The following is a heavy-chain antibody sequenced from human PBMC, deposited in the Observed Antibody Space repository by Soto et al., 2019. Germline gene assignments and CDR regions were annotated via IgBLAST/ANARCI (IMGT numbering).Heavy chain of an antibody. D-gene: IGHD6-19*01. V-gene: IGHV4-39*01. CDR1: GGSINSSSYI. J-gene: IGHJ5*02. CDR2: IYYSGST. Sequence: PSETLSLTCSVSGGSINSSSYIWVWVRQPPRKGLEWIGSIYYSGSTYYTPSLRSRVTISVDTSQNQLSLSLGSVTAADTAVFDRERAYSSGCPNWSDPGGQETLFTAPQ. CDR3: ERAYSSGCPNWSDP.